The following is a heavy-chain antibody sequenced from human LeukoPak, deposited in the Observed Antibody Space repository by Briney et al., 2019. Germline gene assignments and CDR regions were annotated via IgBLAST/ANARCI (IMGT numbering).Heavy chain of an antibody. CDR3: ARGKSDLDWFPSMDYYGMDV. D-gene: IGHD3-9*01. V-gene: IGHV3-23*01. CDR1: GFTFSSYA. CDR2: ISGSGGST. J-gene: IGHJ6*02. Sequence: GGSLRLSCAASGFTFSSYAMSWVRQAPGKGLEWVSAISGSGGSTYYADSVKGRFTISRDNSKNTLYLQMNSLRAEDTAVYYCARGKSDLDWFPSMDYYGMDVWGQGTTVTVSS.